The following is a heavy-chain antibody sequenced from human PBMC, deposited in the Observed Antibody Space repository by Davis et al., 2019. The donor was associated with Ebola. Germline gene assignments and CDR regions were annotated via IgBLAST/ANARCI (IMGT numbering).Heavy chain of an antibody. CDR2: IYHSGST. D-gene: IGHD6-19*01. V-gene: IGHV4-4*02. J-gene: IGHJ5*02. CDR1: GGSISSSNW. Sequence: MPSETLSLTCAVSGGSISSSNWWSWVRQPPGKGLEWIGEIYHSGSTNSNPSLKSRVTLSVAKSKNQFSLKLSSVTAADTAVYYCARRIAVAGVWFDPWGQGTLVTVSS. CDR3: ARRIAVAGVWFDP.